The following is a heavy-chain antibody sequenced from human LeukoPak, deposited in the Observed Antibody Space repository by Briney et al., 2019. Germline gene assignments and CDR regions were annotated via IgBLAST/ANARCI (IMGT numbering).Heavy chain of an antibody. J-gene: IGHJ6*03. CDR3: ARDPTIFGVVWVSYYYMDV. CDR1: GFTFSSYS. Sequence: PGGSLRLSCAASGFTFSSYSMNWVRQAPGKGLEWVSYISNSGSTIYYADSVKGRFTISRDNAKNSLYLQMNSLRAEDTAVYYCARDPTIFGVVWVSYYYMDVWGKGTTVTVSS. CDR2: ISNSGSTI. V-gene: IGHV3-48*01. D-gene: IGHD3-3*01.